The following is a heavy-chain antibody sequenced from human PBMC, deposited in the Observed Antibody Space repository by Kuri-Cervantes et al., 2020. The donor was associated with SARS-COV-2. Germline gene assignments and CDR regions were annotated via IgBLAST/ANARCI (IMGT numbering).Heavy chain of an antibody. Sequence: SETLSLTCTVSGGSISSDNYYWNWIRQPPGKGLEWIGSIYYSGSTYYNPSLKSRVTISVDTSKNQFSLKLSSVTAADTAVYYCATLDDYGDYGGVYFDYWGQGTLVTVSS. D-gene: IGHD4-17*01. CDR2: IYYSGST. CDR3: ATLDDYGDYGGVYFDY. V-gene: IGHV4-39*01. J-gene: IGHJ4*02. CDR1: GGSISSDNYY.